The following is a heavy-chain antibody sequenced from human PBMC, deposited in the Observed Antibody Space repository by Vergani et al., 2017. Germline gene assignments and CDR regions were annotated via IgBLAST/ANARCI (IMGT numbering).Heavy chain of an antibody. Sequence: QVQLQESGPGLVKPSETLSLTCTVSGGSVSSGSYNWSWIRQPAGKGLEWIGNIYYSGSTNYNPSLKSRVTISVDTSKNQFSLKLTSVTAADTAVYYCASGDVWGKGTTVTVSS. J-gene: IGHJ6*04. CDR2: IYYSGST. V-gene: IGHV4-61*10. CDR3: ASGDV. CDR1: GGSVSSGSYN.